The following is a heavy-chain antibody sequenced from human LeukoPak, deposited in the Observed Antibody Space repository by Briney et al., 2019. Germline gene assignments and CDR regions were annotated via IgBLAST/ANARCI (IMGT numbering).Heavy chain of an antibody. CDR3: ARDQVAARPDDYYYGMDV. J-gene: IGHJ6*02. CDR1: GYTFTGYY. V-gene: IGHV1-2*02. Sequence: ASVKVSCKASGYTFTGYYMHWVRQAPGQGLEWMGWINPNSGGTNYAQKFQGRVTMTRDTSISTAYMELSRLRSDDTAVYYCARDQVAARPDDYYYGMDVWGQGTTVTVSS. CDR2: INPNSGGT. D-gene: IGHD6-6*01.